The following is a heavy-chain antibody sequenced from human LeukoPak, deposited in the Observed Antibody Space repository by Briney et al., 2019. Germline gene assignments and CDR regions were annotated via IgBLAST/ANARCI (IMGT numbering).Heavy chain of an antibody. D-gene: IGHD7-27*01. CDR2: INPNSGGT. CDR1: GYTFTGYY. V-gene: IGHV1-2*02. J-gene: IGHJ4*02. Sequence: GASVKVSCKASGYTFTGYYMHWVRQAPGQGLEWMGWINPNSGGTNYAQKFQGRVTMTRDTSISTAYMELSRLRSDDTVVYYCARLANWEKYYFDYWGQGTLVTVSS. CDR3: ARLANWEKYYFDY.